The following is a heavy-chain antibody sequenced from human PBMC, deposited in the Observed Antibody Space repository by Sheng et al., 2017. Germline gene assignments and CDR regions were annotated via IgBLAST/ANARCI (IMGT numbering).Heavy chain of an antibody. CDR2: ISSSSSYI. CDR1: GFTFSSYS. D-gene: IGHD2-15*01. CDR3: ARDMRSGGSWGPFDY. V-gene: IGHV3-21*01. Sequence: EVQLVESGGGLVKPGGSLRLSCAASGFTFSSYSMNWVRQAPGKGLEWVSSISSSSSYIYYADSVKGRFTISRDNAKNSLYLQMNSLRAEDTAVYYCARDMRSGGSWGPFDYWGQGTLVTVSS. J-gene: IGHJ4*02.